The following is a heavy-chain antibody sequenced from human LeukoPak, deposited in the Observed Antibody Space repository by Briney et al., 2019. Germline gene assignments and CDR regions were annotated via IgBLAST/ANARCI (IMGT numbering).Heavy chain of an antibody. CDR1: GGSISSGGYS. CDR3: GGSKGWAYYYYGMDV. J-gene: IGHJ6*02. D-gene: IGHD6-19*01. CDR2: IYHSGST. Sequence: SETLSLTCAVSGGSISSGGYSWSWIRQPPGKGLEWIGYIYHSGSTYYNPSLKSRVTISVDRSKNQFSLKLSSVTAADTAVYYCGGSKGWAYYYYGMDVWGQGTTVPVSS. V-gene: IGHV4-30-2*01.